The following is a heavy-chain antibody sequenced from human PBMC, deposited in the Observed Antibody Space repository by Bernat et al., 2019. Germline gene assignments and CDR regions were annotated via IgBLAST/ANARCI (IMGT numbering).Heavy chain of an antibody. J-gene: IGHJ6*03. CDR2: ISSSSSDT. V-gene: IGHV3-11*05. Sequence: QVQLVESGGGLVKPGGSLRLSCAASGFTFSDYYMSWIRQAPGKGLDWVSSISSSSSDTNYADSVKGRFTISRDNAKNTLYLQMNSLRAEDTAVYYCAGGTSTGAPYMDVWGKGTTVTVSS. CDR1: GFTFSDYY. D-gene: IGHD1-1*01. CDR3: AGGTSTGAPYMDV.